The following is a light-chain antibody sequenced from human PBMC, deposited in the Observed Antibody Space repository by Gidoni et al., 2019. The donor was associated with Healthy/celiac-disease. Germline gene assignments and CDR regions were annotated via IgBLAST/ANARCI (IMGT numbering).Light chain of an antibody. CDR1: QSLLHSNGYNY. CDR3: MQALQTPT. V-gene: IGKV2-28*01. J-gene: IGKJ1*01. Sequence: DIVMTQSPLSLPVTPGEPASIYCRSSQSLLHSNGYNYLDWYLQKPGQSPQLLIYLGSNRASGVPDRFSGSGSGTDFTLKISRVEAEDVGVYYCMQALQTPTFGQGTKVKIK. CDR2: LGS.